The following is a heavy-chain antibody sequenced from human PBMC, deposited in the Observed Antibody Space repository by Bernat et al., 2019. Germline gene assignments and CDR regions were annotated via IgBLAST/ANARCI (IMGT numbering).Heavy chain of an antibody. Sequence: QVQLVESGGGVVQPGRSLRLSCAASGFTFSIYAMHWVRQAPGKGLEWVAVLSYDGSNRYYADSVKGRFTISRDNSKNTLYMQMNSLRTEDTAVYYCARDEGTSLHYYFDYWGQGTLVTVSS. CDR3: ARDEGTSLHYYFDY. CDR1: GFTFSIYA. V-gene: IGHV3-30*01. CDR2: LSYDGSNR. J-gene: IGHJ4*02. D-gene: IGHD1-1*01.